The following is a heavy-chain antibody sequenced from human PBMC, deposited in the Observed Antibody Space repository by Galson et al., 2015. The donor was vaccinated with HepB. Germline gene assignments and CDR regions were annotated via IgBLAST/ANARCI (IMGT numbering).Heavy chain of an antibody. V-gene: IGHV3-30*02. D-gene: IGHD3-10*01. CDR2: IRYDGSNK. J-gene: IGHJ4*02. Sequence: SLRLSCAASGFTFSSYGMHWVRQAPGKGLEWVAFIRYDGSNKYYADSVKGRFTISRDNSKNTLYLQMNSLRAEDTAVYYCAGYRVEWFGGFDCWGQGTLVTVSS. CDR1: GFTFSSYG. CDR3: AGYRVEWFGGFDC.